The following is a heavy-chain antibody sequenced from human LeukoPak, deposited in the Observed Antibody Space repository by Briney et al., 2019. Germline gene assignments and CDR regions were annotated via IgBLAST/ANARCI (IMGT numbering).Heavy chain of an antibody. V-gene: IGHV1-2*04. CDR2: INPNSGGT. J-gene: IGHJ4*02. D-gene: IGHD6-13*01. CDR1: GYTFTGYY. CDR3: ASSPYSSSLYYLDY. Sequence: ASVKVSCKASGYTFTGYYMHWVRQAPGQGLEWMGWINPNSGGTNYAQKFQGWVTMTRDTSISTAYMELSRLRSDDTAVYYCASSPYSSSLYYLDYWGQGTLVTVSS.